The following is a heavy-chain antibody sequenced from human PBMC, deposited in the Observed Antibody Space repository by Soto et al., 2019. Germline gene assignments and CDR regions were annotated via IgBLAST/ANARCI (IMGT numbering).Heavy chain of an antibody. V-gene: IGHV4-34*01. D-gene: IGHD2-8*01. CDR3: ARTRGVLDY. J-gene: IGHJ4*02. CDR2: INHSGST. CDR1: GGSFSGYY. Sequence: SETLSLTCAVYGGSFSGYYWSWIRQPPGKGLEWIGEINHSGSTNYNPSLKSRVTISVDTSKNQFSLKLSSVTAADPAVYYCARTRGVLDYWGQGTLVTVSS.